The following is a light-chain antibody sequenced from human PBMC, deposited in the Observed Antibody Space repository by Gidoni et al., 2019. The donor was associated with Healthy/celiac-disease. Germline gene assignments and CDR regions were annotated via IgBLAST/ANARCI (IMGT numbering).Light chain of an antibody. CDR1: QSVRSY. Sequence: EIVLTQSPATLSFSPGERATPSCRASQSVRSYLAWYQQKPGQAPRLLIYDASNRATGIPARFSGSGSGTDFTLTISSLEPEDFAVYYCQQRSNWPVTFGQGTKVEIK. V-gene: IGKV3-11*01. J-gene: IGKJ1*01. CDR3: QQRSNWPVT. CDR2: DAS.